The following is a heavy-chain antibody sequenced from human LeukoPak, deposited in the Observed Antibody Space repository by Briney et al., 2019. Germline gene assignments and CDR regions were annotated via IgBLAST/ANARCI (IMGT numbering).Heavy chain of an antibody. Sequence: GGSLRLSCAASGFTFSSYEMNWVRQAPGKGLEWVSYISSSGSTIYYADSVKGRFTISRDNAKNSLYLQMNNLRAEDTAVYYCARVNIVVVTATPDYFDYWGQGTLVTVSS. CDR2: ISSSGSTI. CDR1: GFTFSSYE. D-gene: IGHD2-21*02. V-gene: IGHV3-48*03. J-gene: IGHJ4*02. CDR3: ARVNIVVVTATPDYFDY.